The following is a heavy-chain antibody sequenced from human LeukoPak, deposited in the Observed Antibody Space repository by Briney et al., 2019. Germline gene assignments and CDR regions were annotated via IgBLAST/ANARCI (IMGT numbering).Heavy chain of an antibody. D-gene: IGHD3-22*01. V-gene: IGHV5-51*01. J-gene: IGHJ4*02. CDR2: IYPGDSET. CDR1: GFSFTSYW. CDR3: ARTDYDSSGFPDY. Sequence: GESLKISCKGSGFSFTSYWIGWVRQLPGKGLEWMGIIYPGDSETRYSPSFQGQVTISADKSISTAYLQWSSLKASDTAMYYCARTDYDSSGFPDYWGQGTLVTVSS.